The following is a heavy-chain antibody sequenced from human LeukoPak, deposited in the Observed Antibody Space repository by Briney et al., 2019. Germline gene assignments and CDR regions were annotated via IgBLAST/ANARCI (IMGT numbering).Heavy chain of an antibody. CDR1: GYSISSGYY. CDR3: ARAPIAAAGYTPFDY. CDR2: IYNSGST. V-gene: IGHV4-38-2*02. J-gene: IGHJ4*02. D-gene: IGHD6-13*01. Sequence: SETLSLTCTVSGYSISSGYYWGWIRQPPGKGLEWIGSIYNSGSTYYNPSLKSRVTISVDTSKNQFSLKLSSVTAADTAVYYCARAPIAAAGYTPFDYWGQGTLVTVSS.